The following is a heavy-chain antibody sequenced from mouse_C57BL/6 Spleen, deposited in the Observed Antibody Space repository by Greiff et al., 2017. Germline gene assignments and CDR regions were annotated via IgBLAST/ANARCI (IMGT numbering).Heavy chain of an antibody. CDR1: GYAFSSSW. CDR3: AREEVYYDYDVRAMDY. J-gene: IGHJ4*01. Sequence: VQLQQSGPELVKPGASVKISCKASGYAFSSSWMNWVKQRPGKGLEWIGRIYPGDGDTNYNGKFKGKATLAADKASSTAYMQLSSLTSEDSAVYFCAREEVYYDYDVRAMDYWGQGTSVTVSS. V-gene: IGHV1-82*01. CDR2: IYPGDGDT. D-gene: IGHD2-4*01.